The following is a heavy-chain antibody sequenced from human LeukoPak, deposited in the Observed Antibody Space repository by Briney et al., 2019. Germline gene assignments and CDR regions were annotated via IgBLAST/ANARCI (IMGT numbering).Heavy chain of an antibody. Sequence: GGFLRLSCAASGFTFSSYAMTWVRQTPGKGLEWVSGIRVSGGSTYYADSVKGRFTISRDNSKNTLYLQMNSLRAEDTAVYYCARASGGSYYGYYYYGMDVWGQGTTVTVSS. CDR1: GFTFSSYA. CDR3: ARASGGSYYGYYYYGMDV. J-gene: IGHJ6*02. D-gene: IGHD1-26*01. V-gene: IGHV3-23*01. CDR2: IRVSGGST.